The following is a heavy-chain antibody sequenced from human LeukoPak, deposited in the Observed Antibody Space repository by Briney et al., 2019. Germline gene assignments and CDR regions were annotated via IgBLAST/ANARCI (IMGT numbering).Heavy chain of an antibody. CDR1: NYSISRGYH. V-gene: IGHV4-38-2*01. Sequence: SETLSLTCAVSNYSISRGYHWGWIRQPPGKGLQWIGIIYPSGSTYYNPPLKSRVTISVDTSKNRFSLKLSSVTAADTAVYYCARHPGATDYWGQGTLVTVSS. CDR2: IYPSGST. CDR3: ARHPGATDY. J-gene: IGHJ4*02.